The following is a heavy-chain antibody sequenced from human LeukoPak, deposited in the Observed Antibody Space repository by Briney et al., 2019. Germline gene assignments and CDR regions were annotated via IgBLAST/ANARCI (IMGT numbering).Heavy chain of an antibody. CDR1: VYSICSGYY. V-gene: IGHV4-38-2*02. CDR2: IDHSGST. Sequence: SETLSLTCTVSVYSICSGYYWGWIRQPPGKGLEWTGSIDHSGSTYYNPSLKSRVTISVDTSKNQFSLKLSSVTAADTAVYYCARISSGYSSGWRQSNDYWGQGTLVTVPS. D-gene: IGHD6-19*01. J-gene: IGHJ4*02. CDR3: ARISSGYSSGWRQSNDY.